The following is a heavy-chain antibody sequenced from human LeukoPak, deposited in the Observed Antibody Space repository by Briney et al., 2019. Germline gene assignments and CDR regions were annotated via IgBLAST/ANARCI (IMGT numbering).Heavy chain of an antibody. J-gene: IGHJ4*02. D-gene: IGHD2-2*01. CDR3: ARVKASSTSWTFDQ. Sequence: TSSETLSLTCSVSGGSTNSYYWSWIRQSGGKGLEWIGRIYSSGSTVYNPSLNSRLTMSIDTSKNQFSLTLKSLTATDTAVYSRARVKASSTSWTFDQWGQGALVTVSS. CDR1: GGSTNSYY. CDR2: IYSSGST. V-gene: IGHV4-4*07.